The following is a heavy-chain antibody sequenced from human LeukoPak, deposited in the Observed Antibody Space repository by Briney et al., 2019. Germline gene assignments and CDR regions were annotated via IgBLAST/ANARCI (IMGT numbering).Heavy chain of an antibody. CDR3: ARSHKTTVTMEGY. CDR1: GYTFTSYD. J-gene: IGHJ4*02. D-gene: IGHD4-17*01. CDR2: MNPNSANT. V-gene: IGHV1-8*01. Sequence: GASVKVSCKASGYTFTSYDINWVRQATGQGLEWMGWMNPNSANTGYAQKFQGRVTMTRNTSISTAYMELSSLRSEDTAVYYCARSHKTTVTMEGYWGQGTLVTVSS.